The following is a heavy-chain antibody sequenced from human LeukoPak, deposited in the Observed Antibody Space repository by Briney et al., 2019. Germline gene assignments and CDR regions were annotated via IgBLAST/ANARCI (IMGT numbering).Heavy chain of an antibody. CDR3: AKGGYYDSSGYPDAFDI. Sequence: GGSLRLSCAASGFTVSSNYMSWVRQAPGKGLEWVAVISYDGSNKYYADSVKGRFTISRDNSKNTLYPQMNSLRAEDTAVYYCAKGGYYDSSGYPDAFDIWGQGTMVTVSS. J-gene: IGHJ3*02. D-gene: IGHD3-22*01. CDR2: ISYDGSNK. CDR1: GFTVSSNY. V-gene: IGHV3-30*18.